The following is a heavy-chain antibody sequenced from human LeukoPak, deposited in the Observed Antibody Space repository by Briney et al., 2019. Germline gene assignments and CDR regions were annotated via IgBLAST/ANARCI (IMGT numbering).Heavy chain of an antibody. CDR1: GFTFSSYG. CDR3: AKDRSGSSSSYYYMDV. CDR2: IRYDGSNK. V-gene: IGHV3-30*02. D-gene: IGHD6-6*01. Sequence: GGSLRLSCAASGFTFSSYGMHWVRQAPGKGLEWVAFIRYDGSNKYYADSVKGRFTISRGNSKNTLYLQMNGLRAEDTAVYYCAKDRSGSSSSYYYMDVWGKGTTVTVSS. J-gene: IGHJ6*03.